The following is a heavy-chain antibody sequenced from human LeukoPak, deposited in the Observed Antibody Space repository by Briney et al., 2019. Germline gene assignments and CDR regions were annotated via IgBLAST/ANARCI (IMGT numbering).Heavy chain of an antibody. CDR3: ARDSDYDFWSGRWKEYYFDY. V-gene: IGHV3-74*01. CDR1: GFAFSTYW. J-gene: IGHJ4*02. CDR2: IKPDGSST. D-gene: IGHD3-3*01. Sequence: GGSLRLSCVASGFAFSTYWMYWVRQVAGKGLVWVSRIKPDGSSTEYADSVKGRFTISRDNAKNMLYLQMNSLRAEDTAVYYCARDSDYDFWSGRWKEYYFDYWGQGTLVTVSS.